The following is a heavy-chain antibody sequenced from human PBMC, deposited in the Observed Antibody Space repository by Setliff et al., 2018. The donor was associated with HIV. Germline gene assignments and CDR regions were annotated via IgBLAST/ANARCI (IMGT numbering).Heavy chain of an antibody. CDR2: ISPYNGNT. Sequence: ASVKVSCKASGYTFTGYYMRWVRQAPGQGLEWMGWISPYNGNTDYAQNFQGRVTMTTDTSTSTVYMELRSLISDDTAVYYCARDPIGIDFGLSYYMDVWGKGTAVTVSS. CDR3: ARDPIGIDFGLSYYMDV. CDR1: GYTFTGYY. D-gene: IGHD3-3*01. V-gene: IGHV1-18*04. J-gene: IGHJ6*03.